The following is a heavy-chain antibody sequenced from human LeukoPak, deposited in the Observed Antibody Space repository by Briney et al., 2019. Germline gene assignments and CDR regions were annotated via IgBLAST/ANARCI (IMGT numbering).Heavy chain of an antibody. Sequence: GGSLRPSCAASGFTFSSYGMHWVRQAPGKGLEWVAFIRYDGSNKYYADSVKGRFTISRDNSKNTLYLQMNSLRAEDTAVYYCAKVTRAARPFPDYWGQGTLVTVSS. J-gene: IGHJ4*02. D-gene: IGHD6-6*01. V-gene: IGHV3-30*02. CDR1: GFTFSSYG. CDR2: IRYDGSNK. CDR3: AKVTRAARPFPDY.